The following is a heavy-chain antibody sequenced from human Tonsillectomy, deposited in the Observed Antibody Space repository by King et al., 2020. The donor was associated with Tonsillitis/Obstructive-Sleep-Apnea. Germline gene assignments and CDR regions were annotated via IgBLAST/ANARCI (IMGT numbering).Heavy chain of an antibody. CDR2: INPMLGVA. Sequence: QLVQSGADVKKPGSSVKVSCRASGGTFNSYEISWVRQAPGQGLEWMGRINPMLGVANYAQKVQVRVTITADTSKSTAYMEMSSLRAEDTAVYYCARRGRVAALPNYSYFMDVCGKGPTFTVSS. CDR1: GGTFNSYE. V-gene: IGHV1-69*04. D-gene: IGHD2-15*01. J-gene: IGHJ6*03. CDR3: ARRGRVAALPNYSYFMDV.